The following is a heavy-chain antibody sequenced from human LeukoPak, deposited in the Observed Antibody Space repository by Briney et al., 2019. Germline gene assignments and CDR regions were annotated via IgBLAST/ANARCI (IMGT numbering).Heavy chain of an antibody. J-gene: IGHJ5*02. D-gene: IGHD2-8*02. CDR2: ISGSGGST. CDR1: GFTFSSYA. V-gene: IGHV3-23*01. Sequence: GGSLRLSCAASGFTFSSYAMSRVRQAPGKGLEWVSAISGSGGSTYYAPSVKGRFTISRDNSKNTLYLQINSLRAEDTTIYYCAKDVWWSVSWGQGTLVIVSS. CDR3: AKDVWWSVS.